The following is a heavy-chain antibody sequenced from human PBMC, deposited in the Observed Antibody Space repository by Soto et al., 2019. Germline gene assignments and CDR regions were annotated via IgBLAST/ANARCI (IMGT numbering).Heavy chain of an antibody. J-gene: IGHJ3*02. CDR1: GGSISSGDYY. V-gene: IGHV4-30-4*01. D-gene: IGHD3-16*01. CDR3: ARTNLYPTDALDI. CDR2: IYYSGST. Sequence: SETLSLTCTVSGGSISSGDYYWSWIRQPPGKGLEWIGYIYYSGSTYYNPSLKSRVTISVDTSKNQFSLKLSSVTAADTAVYYCARTNLYPTDALDIWGQGTMVTVSS.